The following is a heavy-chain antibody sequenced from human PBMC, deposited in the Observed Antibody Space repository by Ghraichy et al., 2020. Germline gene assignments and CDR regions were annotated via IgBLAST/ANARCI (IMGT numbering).Heavy chain of an antibody. CDR3: ARETRYSSGWGFDC. CDR2: ISSSTSTI. CDR1: GFTFSSYS. V-gene: IGHV3-48*02. D-gene: IGHD6-19*01. Sequence: GGSLRLSCAASGFTFSSYSMNWVRQAPGKGLEWVSYISSSTSTIYYADSVKGRFTISRDNAKNSLYLQMNSLRDEDTAVYYCARETRYSSGWGFDCWGQGTLVTVSS. J-gene: IGHJ4*02.